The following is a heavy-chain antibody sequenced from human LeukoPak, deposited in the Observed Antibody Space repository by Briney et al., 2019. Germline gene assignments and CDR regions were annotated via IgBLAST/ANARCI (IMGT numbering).Heavy chain of an antibody. CDR1: GFTFSRYD. CDR3: AKVYSGSYLAMYYFDS. CDR2: IQYDGTDK. Sequence: GGSLRLSCAASGFTFSRYDMHWVRQAPGKGLEGVAFIQYDGTDKDYVDSVKGRFTISRDNSRNTLYLQMNSLRPEDTAVYYCAKVYSGSYLAMYYFDSWGQGTLVTVSS. J-gene: IGHJ4*02. V-gene: IGHV3-30*02. D-gene: IGHD1-26*01.